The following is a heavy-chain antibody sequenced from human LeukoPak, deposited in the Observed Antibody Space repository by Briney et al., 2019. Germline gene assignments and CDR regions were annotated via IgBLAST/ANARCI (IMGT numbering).Heavy chain of an antibody. D-gene: IGHD3-22*01. J-gene: IGHJ4*02. CDR2: INHSGST. V-gene: IGHV4-34*01. CDR3: ARDPSSGYSEFDY. Sequence: SETLSLXCAVYGGSCSGYYWSWIRQPPGKGLEWIGEINHSGSTNYNPSLKSRVTISVDTSKNQFSLKLSSVTAADTAVYYCARDPSSGYSEFDYWGQGTLVTVSS. CDR1: GGSCSGYY.